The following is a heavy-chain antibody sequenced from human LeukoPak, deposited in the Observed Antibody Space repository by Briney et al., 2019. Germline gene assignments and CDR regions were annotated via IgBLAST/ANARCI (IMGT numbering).Heavy chain of an antibody. V-gene: IGHV1-46*03. J-gene: IGHJ4*02. Sequence: ASVKVSWKTSGYTFTSYYMHWVRQAPGQGLEWMGIINLNGGSTKYAQKFQSRVTMTRDTYTSTAYIELSSLRSEDTAAYYCSRVYCSSSSCYNADYWGQGTLVTVSS. CDR1: GYTFTSYY. CDR3: SRVYCSSSSCYNADY. D-gene: IGHD2-2*02. CDR2: INLNGGST.